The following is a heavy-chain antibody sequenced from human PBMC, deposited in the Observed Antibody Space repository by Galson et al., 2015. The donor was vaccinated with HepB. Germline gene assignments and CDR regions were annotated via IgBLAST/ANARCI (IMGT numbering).Heavy chain of an antibody. CDR2: ISSSSSYI. CDR3: ARLGIAVAGLAFDI. D-gene: IGHD6-19*01. Sequence: SLRLSCAASGFTFSSYSMNWVRQAPGKGLEWVSSISSSSSYIYYADSVKGRFTISRDNAKNSLYLQMNSLRAEDTAVYYCARLGIAVAGLAFDIWGQGTLVTVSS. V-gene: IGHV3-21*01. CDR1: GFTFSSYS. J-gene: IGHJ4*02.